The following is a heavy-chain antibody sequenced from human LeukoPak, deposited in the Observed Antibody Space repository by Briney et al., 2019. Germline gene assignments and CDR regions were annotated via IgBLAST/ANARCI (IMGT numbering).Heavy chain of an antibody. Sequence: GGSLRLSCAASGFTFNSHAVGWVRQAPGRGLEWGSAISGSGGNTYYADSVEGRFTMSRDNSKNTLYLQMDRLRVEDSAVYYCVRGGTTILGAPWDFWGQGTLVTVSS. D-gene: IGHD1-26*01. CDR1: GFTFNSHA. V-gene: IGHV3-23*01. J-gene: IGHJ4*02. CDR3: VRGGTTILGAPWDF. CDR2: ISGSGGNT.